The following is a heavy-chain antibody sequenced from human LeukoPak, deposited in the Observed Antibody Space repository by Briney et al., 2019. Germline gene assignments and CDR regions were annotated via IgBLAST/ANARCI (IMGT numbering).Heavy chain of an antibody. CDR1: GFTFSTCN. D-gene: IGHD3-10*01. V-gene: IGHV3-21*01. Sequence: MTGGSLRLSCAASGFTFSTCNMNWVRQAPGKGLEWVSSISSSSSYIYYADSVKGRFTISRDNAKNSVYLQMGSLRAGDTAVYYCARGGSGSYVLPYWGQGTLVTVSS. CDR3: ARGGSGSYVLPY. J-gene: IGHJ4*02. CDR2: ISSSSSYI.